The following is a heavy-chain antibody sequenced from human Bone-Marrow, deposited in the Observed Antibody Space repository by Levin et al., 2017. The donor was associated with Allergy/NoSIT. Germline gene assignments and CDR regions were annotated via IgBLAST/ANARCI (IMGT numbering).Heavy chain of an antibody. CDR2: ISHSSSFI. V-gene: IGHV3-21*01. CDR3: ARDWYPLRGQSLDYFDY. Sequence: GGSLRLSCAASGFTFSSYTMNWVRQAPGKGLEWVASISHSSSFIYYGESLKGRFTISRDNAKNSMYLQMNNLRAEDTAVYYCARDWYPLRGQSLDYFDYWGQGTLVTVSS. CDR1: GFTFSSYT. D-gene: IGHD3-10*01. J-gene: IGHJ4*02.